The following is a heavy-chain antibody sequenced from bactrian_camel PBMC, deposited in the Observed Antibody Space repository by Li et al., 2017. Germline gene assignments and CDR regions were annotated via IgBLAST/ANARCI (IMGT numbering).Heavy chain of an antibody. CDR1: GLPYRSYC. CDR3: AAWAFSVCTVATGLSMNHW. CDR2: ITRDGAT. V-gene: IGHV3S55*01. J-gene: IGHJ4*01. D-gene: IGHD6*01. Sequence: HVQLVESGGASVQAGGSLRLSCVTSGLPYRSYCMAWLRQGADQEREIVATITRDGATTHVESAKGRFTISKDTAKNNLYLQMNNLKPEDTGMYYCAAWAFSVCTVATGLSMNHWWGQGTQVTVS.